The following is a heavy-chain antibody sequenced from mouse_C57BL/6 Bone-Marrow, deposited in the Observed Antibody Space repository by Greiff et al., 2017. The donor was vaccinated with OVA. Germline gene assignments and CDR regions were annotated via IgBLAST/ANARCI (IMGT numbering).Heavy chain of an antibody. D-gene: IGHD2-2*01. CDR1: GYTFTSYW. Sequence: QVQLQQPGAELVRPGTSVKLSCKASGYTFTSYWMHWVKQRPGQGLEWIGVIDPADSYTNYNQKFKGKATLTVETSSSTAYMQLSSLTSEDSAVYYCARPYGYFYYYGCWGQGTTLTVSS. J-gene: IGHJ2*01. CDR2: IDPADSYT. CDR3: ARPYGYFYYYGC. V-gene: IGHV1-59*01.